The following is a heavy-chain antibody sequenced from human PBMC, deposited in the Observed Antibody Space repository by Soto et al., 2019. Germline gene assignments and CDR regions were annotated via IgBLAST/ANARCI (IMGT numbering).Heavy chain of an antibody. V-gene: IGHV3-9*01. CDR1: GFTFDDYA. Sequence: GGSLRLSCAASGFTFDDYAMHWVRQAPGKGLEWVSGISWNIGSIGYAASVKGRFTISRYNANNSLYLQMNSLRAEDTALYYCAKDGAGTTSPYYSYGIDFWGQVTTVTVSS. J-gene: IGHJ6*02. D-gene: IGHD1-1*01. CDR2: ISWNIGSI. CDR3: AKDGAGTTSPYYSYGIDF.